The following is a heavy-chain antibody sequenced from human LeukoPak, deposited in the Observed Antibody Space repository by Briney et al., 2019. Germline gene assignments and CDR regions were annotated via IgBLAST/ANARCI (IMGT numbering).Heavy chain of an antibody. CDR1: GGSFSGYY. J-gene: IGHJ6*02. Sequence: PSETLSLTCAVYGGSFSGYYWSWIRQPPGKGLEWIGYIYYSGSTNYNPSLKSRVTISVDTSKNQFSLKLSSVTAADTAVYYCARGGSSSWYSPYYYYGMDVWGQGTTVTVSS. CDR2: IYYSGST. D-gene: IGHD6-13*01. CDR3: ARGGSSSWYSPYYYYGMDV. V-gene: IGHV4-59*01.